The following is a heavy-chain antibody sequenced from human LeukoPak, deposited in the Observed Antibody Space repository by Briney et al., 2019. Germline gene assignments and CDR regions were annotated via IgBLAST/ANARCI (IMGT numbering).Heavy chain of an antibody. CDR3: ARDLAAARLDF. J-gene: IGHJ4*02. D-gene: IGHD6-6*01. CDR1: GFTFSIHG. CDR2: IWYDGSQE. V-gene: IGHV3-33*01. Sequence: GGSLRLSCAASGFTFSIHGMLWLRQAPGKGLVGVANIWYDGSQEYYADTVKSRFTISRDISKNTLYLQMNSLRAEDTAVYYCARDLAAARLDFRGQGTLVTVSS.